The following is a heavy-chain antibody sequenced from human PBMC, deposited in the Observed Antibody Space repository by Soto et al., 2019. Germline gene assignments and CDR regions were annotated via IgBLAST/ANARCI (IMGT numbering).Heavy chain of an antibody. J-gene: IGHJ4*02. Sequence: LGESLKISCKGSGYSFSDYWIGWVRQMPGKGLEWMGIIYPGDSNSRYSPSFQGQVTISADKSISSAYLQWSSLKASDTAMYYCARRAWYYDSSGLYYFDYWGQGTLVTASS. CDR1: GYSFSDYW. CDR2: IYPGDSNS. V-gene: IGHV5-51*01. D-gene: IGHD3-22*01. CDR3: ARRAWYYDSSGLYYFDY.